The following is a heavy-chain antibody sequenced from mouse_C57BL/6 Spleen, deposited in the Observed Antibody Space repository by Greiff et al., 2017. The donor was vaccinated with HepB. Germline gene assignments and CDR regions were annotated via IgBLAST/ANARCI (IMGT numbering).Heavy chain of an antibody. CDR1: GYTFTSYW. Sequence: QVHVKQPGAELVRPGPSVKLSCKASGYTFTSYWMHWVKQRPGQGLEWIGVIDPSDSYTNYNQKFKGKATLTVDTSSSTAYMQLSSLTSEDSAVYYCARYGSSYWYFDVWGTGTTVTVSS. CDR3: ARYGSSYWYFDV. CDR2: IDPSDSYT. V-gene: IGHV1-59*01. J-gene: IGHJ1*03. D-gene: IGHD1-1*01.